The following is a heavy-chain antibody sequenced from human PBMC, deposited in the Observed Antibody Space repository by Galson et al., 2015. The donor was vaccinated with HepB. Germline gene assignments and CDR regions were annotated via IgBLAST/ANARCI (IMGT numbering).Heavy chain of an antibody. CDR1: GFTFSDYY. V-gene: IGHV3-11*06. Sequence: SLRLSCAASGFTFSDYYMSWIRQAPGKGLEWVSYISSSAIYTNYADSVKGRFTISRDNAKNSLHIQMNSLRAEDTAVYYCARVAASDYGDHAHFDYWDQGTLVTVSS. D-gene: IGHD4-17*01. CDR3: ARVAASDYGDHAHFDY. J-gene: IGHJ4*02. CDR2: ISSSAIYT.